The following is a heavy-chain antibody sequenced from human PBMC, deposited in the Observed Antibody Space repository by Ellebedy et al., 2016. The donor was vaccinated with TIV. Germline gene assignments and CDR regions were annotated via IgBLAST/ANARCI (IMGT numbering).Heavy chain of an antibody. CDR1: GYTFTGYY. D-gene: IGHD6-19*01. J-gene: IGHJ3*02. CDR3: ARAGLGSGDAFDI. CDR2: INPNSGGT. Sequence: AASVKVSCKASGYTFTGYYMHWVRQAPGQGLEWMGWINPNSGGTNYAQKFQGWVTMTRDTSISTAYMELSRLRSDDTALYYCARAGLGSGDAFDIWGQGTMVTVSS. V-gene: IGHV1-2*04.